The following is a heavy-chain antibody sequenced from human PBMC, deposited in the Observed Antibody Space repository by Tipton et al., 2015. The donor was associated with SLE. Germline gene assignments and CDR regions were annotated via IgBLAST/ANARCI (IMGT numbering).Heavy chain of an antibody. V-gene: IGHV4-61*09. CDR1: GGSVSSGRFY. CDR3: TRGDDLTGLGWYFDL. Sequence: LRLSCTVSGGSVSSGRFYWTWIRQPAGKGLEWIGHIYTSDNIKYNPSLKSRVSISADTSKNQFSLKLNSVTAADTAVYYCTRGDDLTGLGWYFDLWGRGSLVTVSS. CDR2: IYTSDNI. D-gene: IGHD2-21*02. J-gene: IGHJ2*01.